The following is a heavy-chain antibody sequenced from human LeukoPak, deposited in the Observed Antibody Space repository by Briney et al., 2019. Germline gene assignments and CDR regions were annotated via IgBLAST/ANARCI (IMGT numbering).Heavy chain of an antibody. D-gene: IGHD3-10*01. V-gene: IGHV1-2*02. J-gene: IGHJ4*02. CDR1: GYTFSGYY. CDR3: ARGDYYGSGSYQYYFDL. Sequence: GASVKVSCKASGYTFSGYYLHWVRQAPGQGLEWMGWMNPHSGDTKYAHNFKGRVTMTRDTSVTTAYMELSRLRSDDTAVYYCARGDYYGSGSYQYYFDLWGQGTQVTVSS. CDR2: MNPHSGDT.